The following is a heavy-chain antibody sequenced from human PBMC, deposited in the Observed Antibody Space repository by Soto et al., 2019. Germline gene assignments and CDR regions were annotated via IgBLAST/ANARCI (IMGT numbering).Heavy chain of an antibody. CDR3: ARGDVIDI. CDR2: TYYRSKWKT. V-gene: IGHV6-1*01. J-gene: IGHJ3*02. CDR1: GDSVSSNSAA. Sequence: SQTLSLTCAVSGDSVSSNSAAWNWVRQSPSRGLEWLGRTYYRSKWKTDYAVSVRGRITINPDTSKNQFSLQLNSVTPGDTAVYYCARGDVIDIWGRGTMVTVSS.